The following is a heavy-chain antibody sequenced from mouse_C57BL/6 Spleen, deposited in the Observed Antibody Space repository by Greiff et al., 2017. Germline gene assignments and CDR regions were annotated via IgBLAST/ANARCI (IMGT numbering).Heavy chain of an antibody. J-gene: IGHJ1*03. D-gene: IGHD1-1*01. Sequence: QVQLKESGPGLVQPSQSLSITCTVSGFSLTSYGVHWVRQSPGKGLEWLGVIWSGGSTDYTAAFISRLSISKDNSKSQVFFKMNSLQADDTAIYYSARGAPTVVAVRTYFEVWGTGTTVTVSS. CDR3: ARGAPTVVAVRTYFEV. V-gene: IGHV2-2*01. CDR1: GFSLTSYG. CDR2: IWSGGST.